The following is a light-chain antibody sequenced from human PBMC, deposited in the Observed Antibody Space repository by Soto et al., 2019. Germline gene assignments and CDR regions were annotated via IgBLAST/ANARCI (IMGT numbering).Light chain of an antibody. CDR2: DAS. CDR1: QSIGSW. V-gene: IGKV1-5*01. J-gene: IGKJ1*01. Sequence: DLQMTQSPATLSSCLGDRVSITCRASQSIGSWLAWYQQISGRAPNLLIYDASSLQSGVPSRFSGSGSGTEFTLTISSLQPHDFATYYCQQYHTYSWTFGQGTKVDIK. CDR3: QQYHTYSWT.